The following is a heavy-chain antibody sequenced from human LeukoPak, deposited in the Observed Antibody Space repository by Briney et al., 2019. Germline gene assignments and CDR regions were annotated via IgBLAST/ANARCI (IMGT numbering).Heavy chain of an antibody. CDR3: AREINPNHY. V-gene: IGHV3-48*04. CDR1: GFTFSSYS. J-gene: IGHJ4*02. D-gene: IGHD1-14*01. CDR2: ISSSGSTI. Sequence: GGSLRLSCAASGFTFSSYSMNWVRQAPGKGLEWVSYISSSGSTIYYADSVKGRFTISRDNAKNSLYLQMNSLRAEDTAVYYCAREINPNHYWGQGTLVTVSS.